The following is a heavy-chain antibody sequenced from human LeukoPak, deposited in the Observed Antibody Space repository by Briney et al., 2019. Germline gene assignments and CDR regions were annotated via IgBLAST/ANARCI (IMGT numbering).Heavy chain of an antibody. J-gene: IGHJ4*02. CDR2: IYTSGST. V-gene: IGHV4-4*07. Sequence: SETLSLTCTVSGGSISSYYWSWNRQPAGKGLEWIGRIYTSGSTNYNPSLKSRVTMSVDTSKNQFSLKLSSVTAADTAVYYCARDPRIAGDYFDYWGQGTLVTVSS. CDR3: ARDPRIAGDYFDY. D-gene: IGHD1-14*01. CDR1: GGSISSYY.